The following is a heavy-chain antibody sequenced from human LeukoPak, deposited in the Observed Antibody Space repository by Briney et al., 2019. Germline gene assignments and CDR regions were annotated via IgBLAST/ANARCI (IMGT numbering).Heavy chain of an antibody. J-gene: IGHJ4*02. V-gene: IGHV4-39*01. CDR2: IYYSGNT. Sequence: SETLSLTCTVSGGSITSTSYYWGWIRQPPGKGLEWIGSIYYSGNTYSNPSLKSRVSMSVDTSKNQFSLRLSSVTAADTAVYYCARYTGSPLVYFDYWGQGALVTVSS. D-gene: IGHD1-26*01. CDR3: ARYTGSPLVYFDY. CDR1: GGSITSTSYY.